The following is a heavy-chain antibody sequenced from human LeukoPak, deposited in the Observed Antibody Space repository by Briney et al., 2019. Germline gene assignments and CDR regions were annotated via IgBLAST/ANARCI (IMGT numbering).Heavy chain of an antibody. CDR2: MSGSGSTI. V-gene: IGHV3-11*01. CDR1: GFTFSDHY. CDR3: ARFGGGLDH. Sequence: PGGSLRLSCAASGFTFSDHYMSWLRQAPGKGLEWISYMSGSGSTIYYADSVKGRFTVSRDNAKHSLYLQMNSLGAEDTAVYYCARFGGGLDHWGQGTLVTVSS. D-gene: IGHD3-10*01. J-gene: IGHJ4*02.